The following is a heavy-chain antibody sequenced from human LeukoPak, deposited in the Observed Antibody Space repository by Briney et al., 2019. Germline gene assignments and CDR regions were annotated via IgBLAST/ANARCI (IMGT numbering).Heavy chain of an antibody. D-gene: IGHD7-27*01. CDR3: AKVQFNWGPIDY. CDR2: IDGSGDKT. CDR1: GFTFSNFA. V-gene: IGHV3-23*01. Sequence: GGSLRLSCAASGFTFSNFAIRWVRQVPGKGLEWVSSIDGSGDKTHYPDSVRGRFTVSRDNSKNTLHLQMNSLRVEDTATYFCAKVQFNWGPIDYWGQGTPVIVSS. J-gene: IGHJ4*02.